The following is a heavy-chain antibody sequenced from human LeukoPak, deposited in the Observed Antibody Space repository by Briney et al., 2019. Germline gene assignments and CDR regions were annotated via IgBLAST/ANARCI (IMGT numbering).Heavy chain of an antibody. V-gene: IGHV4-34*01. Sequence: SETLSLTCAVYGGSFSGYYWSWIRQPPGKGLEWIGEINHSGSTNYNPSLKSRVTISVDTSKNQFSLKLSSVTAADTAVYYCARAGRRGYCSGGSRYSLSLPLDYWGQGTLVTVSS. CDR1: GGSFSGYY. D-gene: IGHD2-15*01. J-gene: IGHJ4*02. CDR3: ARAGRRGYCSGGSRYSLSLPLDY. CDR2: INHSGST.